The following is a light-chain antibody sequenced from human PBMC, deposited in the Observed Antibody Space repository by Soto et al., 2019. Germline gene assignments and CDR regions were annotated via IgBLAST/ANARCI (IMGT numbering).Light chain of an antibody. CDR3: QQYNQWPLT. J-gene: IGKJ4*01. CDR2: FAS. CDR1: QTVSNN. Sequence: EIVMTQSPATLSVSPGEKATLSCRASQTVSNNLAWYQQKPGQAPRLLIYFASTRATGIPARFSGSGSGTEFTLTISSLQSEDFAVSYCQQYNQWPLTFGGGTKAET. V-gene: IGKV3-15*01.